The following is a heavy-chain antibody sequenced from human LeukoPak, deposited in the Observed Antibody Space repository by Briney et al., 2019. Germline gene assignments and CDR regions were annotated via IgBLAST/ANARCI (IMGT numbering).Heavy chain of an antibody. V-gene: IGHV4-61*02. D-gene: IGHD6-13*01. CDR1: GGSISSGDYY. CDR3: ARVTGYMTEDFFDY. Sequence: SETLSLTCTVSGGSISSGDYYWSWIRQPAGKGLEWIGRISSSGSTNYNPSLKSRVTISVDTSKNQFSLKLSSVTAADMAVYFCARVTGYMTEDFFDYWGQGTLVTVSS. CDR2: ISSSGST. J-gene: IGHJ4*02.